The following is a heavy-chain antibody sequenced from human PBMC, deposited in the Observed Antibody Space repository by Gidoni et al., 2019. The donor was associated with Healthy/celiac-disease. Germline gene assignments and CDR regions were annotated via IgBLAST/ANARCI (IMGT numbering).Heavy chain of an antibody. CDR2: IYYSGST. D-gene: IGHD5-18*01. J-gene: IGHJ3*02. Sequence: QLQLQESGPGLVKPSETLSLTCTVSGGSISSRSYYWGWIRQPPGKGLEWIGSIYYSGSTYYNPSLKSRVTISVDTSKNQFSLKLSSVTAADTAVYYCARRLVQYSYGYASSAFDIWGQGTMVTVSS. V-gene: IGHV4-39*01. CDR1: GGSISSRSYY. CDR3: ARRLVQYSYGYASSAFDI.